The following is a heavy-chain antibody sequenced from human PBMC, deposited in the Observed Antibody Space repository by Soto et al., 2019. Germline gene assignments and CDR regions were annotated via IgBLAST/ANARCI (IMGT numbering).Heavy chain of an antibody. J-gene: IGHJ5*02. D-gene: IGHD6-6*01. CDR2: ISAYNGNT. V-gene: IGHV1-18*01. Sequence: ASVKVSCKASGYTFTSYGISWVRQAPGQGLEWMGWISAYNGNTNYAQKLQGRFTMTTDTSTSTAYMELRSLRSDDTAVYYCARDQLVRGGRDWFDPWGQGTLVTVSS. CDR1: GYTFTSYG. CDR3: ARDQLVRGGRDWFDP.